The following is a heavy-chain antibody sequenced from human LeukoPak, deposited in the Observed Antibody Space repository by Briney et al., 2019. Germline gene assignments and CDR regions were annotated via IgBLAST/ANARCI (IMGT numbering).Heavy chain of an antibody. Sequence: SETLSLTCTVSGGSISSYYWSWIRQPPGKGLEWIGYIYYSGSTNYNPSLKSRVTISVDTSKNQFSLKLSSVTAADTAVYYCARTAWDYVWGSYRPSHYYFDYWGQGTLVTVSS. CDR1: GGSISSYY. CDR3: ARTAWDYVWGSYRPSHYYFDY. D-gene: IGHD3-16*02. J-gene: IGHJ4*02. CDR2: IYYSGST. V-gene: IGHV4-59*01.